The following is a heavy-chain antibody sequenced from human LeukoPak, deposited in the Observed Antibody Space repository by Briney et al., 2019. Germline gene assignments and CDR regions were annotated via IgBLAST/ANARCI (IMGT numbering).Heavy chain of an antibody. CDR3: AKDIDFWSGYHFDY. Sequence: GGSLRLSCAASGFTFSSYAMSWVRQAPGKGLELVSAISGSGGSTYYADSVKGRFTISRDNSKNTLYLQMNSLRAEDTAVYYCAKDIDFWSGYHFDYWGQGTLVTVSS. D-gene: IGHD3-3*01. J-gene: IGHJ4*02. V-gene: IGHV3-23*01. CDR2: ISGSGGST. CDR1: GFTFSSYA.